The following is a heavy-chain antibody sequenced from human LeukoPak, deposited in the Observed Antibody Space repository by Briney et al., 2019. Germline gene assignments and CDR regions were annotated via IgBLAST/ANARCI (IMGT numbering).Heavy chain of an antibody. J-gene: IGHJ6*02. Sequence: GSLRLSCAAPGFTFNSYTRHWVRQAPGKGLEWVAVMSSDGNKKFYAEYVKGRFTISRDNSENTLYLEMNSLRGEGTAVYYCASGDYDLSGSYHYGMDVWGQGTTVTVSS. V-gene: IGHV3-30-3*01. CDR3: ASGDYDLSGSYHYGMDV. CDR1: GFTFNSYT. CDR2: MSSDGNKK. D-gene: IGHD3-10*01.